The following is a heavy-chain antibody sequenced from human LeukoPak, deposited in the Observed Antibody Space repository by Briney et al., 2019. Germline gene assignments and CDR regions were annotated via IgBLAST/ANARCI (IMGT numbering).Heavy chain of an antibody. Sequence: PSETLSLTCTVSGGSVGSGTAYSSWIRQPPGKGLEWIGYMHHSWSTNYNPSLKTPVTISVDTFKDQFSLKLSSVTGADTAVYHCAREVVGDNYGMDVWGEGTTVTVSS. CDR2: MHHSWST. V-gene: IGHV4-61*01. CDR1: GGSVGSGTAY. J-gene: IGHJ6*04. D-gene: IGHD1-26*01. CDR3: AREVVGDNYGMDV.